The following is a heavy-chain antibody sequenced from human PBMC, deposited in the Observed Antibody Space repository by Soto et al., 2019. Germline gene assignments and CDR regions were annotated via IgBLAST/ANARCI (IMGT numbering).Heavy chain of an antibody. CDR2: ISYDGNNK. J-gene: IGHJ4*02. V-gene: IGHV3-30*18. CDR1: GFTSYG. CDR3: AKGDRYRSRWFLDS. D-gene: IGHD6-13*01. Sequence: QVQLVESGGGVVQPGRSLRLSCAASGFTSYGMHWVRQAPGKGLEWVAIISYDGNNKYYADSVKGRFTISRDNSKNTLYLQMSSLRTEDTAVYYCAKGDRYRSRWFLDSWGQGTLVTVSS.